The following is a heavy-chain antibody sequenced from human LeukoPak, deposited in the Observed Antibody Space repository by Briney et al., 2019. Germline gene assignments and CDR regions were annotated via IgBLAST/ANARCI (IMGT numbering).Heavy chain of an antibody. Sequence: TGGSLRLSRAASGFTFSGYWMSWVRQAPGKGLEWVANIKPDGSEKYYVDSVKGRFTISRDNAKNSLYLQMTSLRAEDTAVYYCARGSGYYSGQGTLVTVSS. CDR1: GFTFSGYW. D-gene: IGHD3-22*01. J-gene: IGHJ4*02. CDR3: ARGSGYY. V-gene: IGHV3-7*04. CDR2: IKPDGSEK.